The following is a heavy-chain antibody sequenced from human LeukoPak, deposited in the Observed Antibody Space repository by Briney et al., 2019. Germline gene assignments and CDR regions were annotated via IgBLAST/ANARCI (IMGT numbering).Heavy chain of an antibody. D-gene: IGHD4-11*01. CDR1: GVSISSGGYS. J-gene: IGHJ5*02. CDR3: AREGSNYGANWFDP. CDR2: IYHSGST. V-gene: IGHV4-30-2*01. Sequence: SENLSLTCAVSGVSISSGGYSWSWIRQPPGKGLEWIGYIYHSGSTYYNPSLKSRVTISVDRSKNQFSLKLSSVTAADTAVYYCAREGSNYGANWFDPWGQGTLVTVSS.